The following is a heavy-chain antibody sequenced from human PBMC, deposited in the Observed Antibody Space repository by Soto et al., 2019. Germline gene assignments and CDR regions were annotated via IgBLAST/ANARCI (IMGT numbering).Heavy chain of an antibody. Sequence: TVSEGNIGNYYWRWILQTTGKGLEWIGYIYYSGSTSYNPSLKSRVTISVDTSKNQFSLKLTSVTAADTAVYYCARDYYYDSSGFYLNYWFFELWGRGTLVT. CDR2: IYYSGST. D-gene: IGHD3-22*01. CDR3: ARDYYYDSSGFYLNYWFFEL. J-gene: IGHJ2*01. CDR1: EGNIGNYY. V-gene: IGHV4-59*01.